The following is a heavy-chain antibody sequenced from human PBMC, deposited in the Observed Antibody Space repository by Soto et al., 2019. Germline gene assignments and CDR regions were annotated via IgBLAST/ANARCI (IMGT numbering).Heavy chain of an antibody. J-gene: IGHJ4*02. Sequence: PSETLSLTCTVSGDSMSTGGYYWTWIRQHPGKGLEWIGHMYTTGTTYYSPSLKSQVTMSIDKSSNRFSLNLSSVTAADTAVYYCSRGRGSTPLRDWGPGALVTVSS. V-gene: IGHV4-31*02. CDR3: SRGRGSTPLRD. CDR1: GDSMSTGGYY. D-gene: IGHD6-13*01. CDR2: MYTTGTT.